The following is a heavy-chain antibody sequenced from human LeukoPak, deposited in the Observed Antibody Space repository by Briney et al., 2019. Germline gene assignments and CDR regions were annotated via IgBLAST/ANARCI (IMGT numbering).Heavy chain of an antibody. V-gene: IGHV3-21*04. Sequence: GGSLRLSCEASGFTFTTYSMTWVRQAPGKGLEWVSIISSGSSAIFSADALKGRFTISRDDAKNLLYLDMNSLRAEDTAVYYCARDPSALSSGYYPLDYWGQGTLVTVSS. CDR2: ISSGSSAI. D-gene: IGHD3-22*01. CDR3: ARDPSALSSGYYPLDY. J-gene: IGHJ4*02. CDR1: GFTFTTYS.